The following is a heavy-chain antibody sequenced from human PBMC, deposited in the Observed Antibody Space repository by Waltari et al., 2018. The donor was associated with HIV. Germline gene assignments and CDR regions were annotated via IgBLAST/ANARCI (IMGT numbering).Heavy chain of an antibody. Sequence: QVPLVESGGGVVQSGRSLRLSCAASGFTFSTSAMHWVRQAPGKGLEWVAVISYDGSNKYYADSVKGRFTISRDNSKNTLYLQMNSLRAEDTAVYFCASALRIVAANDYWGQGTLVTVSS. D-gene: IGHD6-13*01. CDR3: ASALRIVAANDY. J-gene: IGHJ4*02. CDR2: ISYDGSNK. V-gene: IGHV3-30*01. CDR1: GFTFSTSA.